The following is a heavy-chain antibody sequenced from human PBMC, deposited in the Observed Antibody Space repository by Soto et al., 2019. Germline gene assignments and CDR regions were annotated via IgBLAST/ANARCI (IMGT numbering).Heavy chain of an antibody. CDR3: ARTPDR. J-gene: IGHJ5*02. CDR1: GDSITSNSYS. V-gene: IGHV4-30-2*01. Sequence: SETLSLTCTVSGDSITSNSYSLSWIRQPPGKGLEWIGYIYHSGSTCYNPSLKSRVTISVDRSKNQFSLKLSSVTAADTAVYYCARTPDRWGQGTLVTVSS. CDR2: IYHSGST.